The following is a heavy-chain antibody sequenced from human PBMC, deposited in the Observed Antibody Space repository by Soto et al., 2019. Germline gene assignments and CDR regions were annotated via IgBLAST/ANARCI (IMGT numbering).Heavy chain of an antibody. V-gene: IGHV3-33*01. CDR3: ARDRANYFDP. CDR1: GLNFSSYG. D-gene: IGHD3-10*01. CDR2: IWFDGTKT. J-gene: IGHJ5*02. Sequence: GGSLRLSCVASGLNFSSYGMHWVRQAPGKGLEWVAVIWFDGTKTYYADSVKGRFTISRDNSRDTLYLQMNSLRAEDTAVYYCARDRANYFDPWGQGTLVTVSS.